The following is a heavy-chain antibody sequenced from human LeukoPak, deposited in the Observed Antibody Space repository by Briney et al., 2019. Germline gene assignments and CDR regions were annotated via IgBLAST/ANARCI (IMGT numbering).Heavy chain of an antibody. V-gene: IGHV3-64D*06. CDR3: LRPPYSSSWYGPFDY. CDR2: ISSNAGRT. CDR1: GLTFSNYA. Sequence: GGSLRLSCSASGLTFSNYAMHWVRQTPGKGLEYVSAISSNAGRTYYADSVKGRFTISRDNSKNTMYLQMSSLRAEDTAVYYCLRPPYSSSWYGPFDYWGQGTLVTVSS. D-gene: IGHD6-13*01. J-gene: IGHJ4*02.